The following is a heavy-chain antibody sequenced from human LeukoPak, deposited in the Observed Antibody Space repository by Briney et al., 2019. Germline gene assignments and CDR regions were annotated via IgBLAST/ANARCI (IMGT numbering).Heavy chain of an antibody. Sequence: ASVKVSCKASGYTFTSYGISWVRQAPGQGLEWMGWISAYNGNTNYAQKLQGRVTMTTDTSTSTAYMELRSLRSDDTAVYYCARVVALYSSGWYYFDYWGQGTLVTVSS. D-gene: IGHD6-19*01. J-gene: IGHJ4*02. CDR3: ARVVALYSSGWYYFDY. CDR1: GYTFTSYG. CDR2: ISAYNGNT. V-gene: IGHV1-18*01.